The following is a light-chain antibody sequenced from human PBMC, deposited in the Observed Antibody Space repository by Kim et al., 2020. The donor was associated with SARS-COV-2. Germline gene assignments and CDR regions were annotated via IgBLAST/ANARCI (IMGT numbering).Light chain of an antibody. CDR3: QQYNNWPRAYT. V-gene: IGKV3-15*01. CDR2: GAS. J-gene: IGKJ2*01. CDR1: QSVSSN. Sequence: EIVMTQSPATLSVSPGERATLSCRASQSVSSNLAWYQQKPGQAPRLLIYGASTRATGIPARFSDSGSGTEFTLTISSLQSEDFAVYYCQQYNNWPRAYTFGQGTKLDI.